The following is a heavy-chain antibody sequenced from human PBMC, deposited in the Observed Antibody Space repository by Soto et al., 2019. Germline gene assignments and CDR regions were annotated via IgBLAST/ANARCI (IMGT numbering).Heavy chain of an antibody. CDR2: IYNSEKT. V-gene: IGHV4-59*01. D-gene: IGHD7-27*01. J-gene: IGHJ2*01. CDR3: ARASWGLWYFDL. Sequence: PSETLSLTCTVPGGSISSYYWSWIRQPPGKGLEWIGYIYNSEKTNFNPSLKSRVTISVDTSKNQFSLNLNTVTTADTGVYYCARASWGLWYFDLWGRGTLVTVSS. CDR1: GGSISSYY.